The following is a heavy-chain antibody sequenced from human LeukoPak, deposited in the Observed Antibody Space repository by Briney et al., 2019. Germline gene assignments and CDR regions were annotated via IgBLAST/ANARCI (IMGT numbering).Heavy chain of an antibody. J-gene: IGHJ6*03. Sequence: SGGSLRLSCAASGFTFSNYEMNWVRQAPGKGLEWVSYISRGGNTKYYSDSVKGRFTLSRDNSKNTLYLQMNNLRAEDTAVYYCARVPRGYDGYRRSIYYYYMDVWGNGTTVTVSS. CDR1: GFTFSNYE. V-gene: IGHV3-48*03. CDR2: ISRGGNTK. D-gene: IGHD5-12*01. CDR3: ARVPRGYDGYRRSIYYYYMDV.